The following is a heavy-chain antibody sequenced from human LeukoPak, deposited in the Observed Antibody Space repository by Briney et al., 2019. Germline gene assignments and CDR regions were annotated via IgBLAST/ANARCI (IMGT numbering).Heavy chain of an antibody. V-gene: IGHV3-33*01. CDR3: ARDRGSYSTGFGEY. Sequence: GGYLRFYCAASGFTFTNYGMHWVRQAPGKGLEWGAVIWYDGSNKYYADSVKGRFTISRDNSKNTVYLQRNSLRAEDTAVYYCARDRGSYSTGFGEYWGQGTLVTVSS. D-gene: IGHD1-26*01. J-gene: IGHJ4*02. CDR2: IWYDGSNK. CDR1: GFTFTNYG.